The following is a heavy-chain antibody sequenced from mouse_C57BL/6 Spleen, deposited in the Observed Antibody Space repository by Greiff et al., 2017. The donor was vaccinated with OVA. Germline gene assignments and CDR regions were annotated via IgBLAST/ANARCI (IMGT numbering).Heavy chain of an antibody. V-gene: IGHV3-6*01. CDR3: ARATVEYAMDY. Sequence: EVQRVESGPGLVKPSQSLSLTCSVTGYSITSGYYWNWIRQFPGNKLEWVGYISYDGSNNYNPSLKNRISITRDTSKNQFFLKLNSVTTEDTATYYCARATVEYAMDYWGQGTSVTVSS. CDR2: ISYDGSN. J-gene: IGHJ4*01. CDR1: GYSITSGYY. D-gene: IGHD1-1*01.